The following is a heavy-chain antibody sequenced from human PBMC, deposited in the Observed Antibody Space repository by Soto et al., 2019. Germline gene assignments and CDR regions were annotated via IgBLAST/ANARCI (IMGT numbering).Heavy chain of an antibody. Sequence: VQLQGSGPGLVKPSQTLSLTCTVYGASVTTGDHYWSYIRQPPGKGLEWLGYIFYSGDTYYNPSLKSRATVSLNTSRNQFSLTLTSVTDADTAVYYCVGTGTTDDFWGQGNMVTVS. J-gene: IGHJ1*01. V-gene: IGHV4-30-4*01. D-gene: IGHD1-7*01. CDR3: VGTGTTDDF. CDR1: GASVTTGDHY. CDR2: IFYSGDT.